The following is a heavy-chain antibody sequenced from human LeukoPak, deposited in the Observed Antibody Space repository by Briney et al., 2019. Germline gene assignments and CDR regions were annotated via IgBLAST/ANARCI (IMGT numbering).Heavy chain of an antibody. CDR3: TREGITAGADY. J-gene: IGHJ4*02. Sequence: GGSLRLSCAAPGFTFTNYWMSWVRQAPGKGLEWVANIKHDGSERYYVDSVKSRFTISRDNARSSLYLQINSLRAEDTAVYYCTREGITAGADYWGQGTLVTVSS. CDR2: IKHDGSER. V-gene: IGHV3-7*01. CDR1: GFTFTNYW. D-gene: IGHD6-25*01.